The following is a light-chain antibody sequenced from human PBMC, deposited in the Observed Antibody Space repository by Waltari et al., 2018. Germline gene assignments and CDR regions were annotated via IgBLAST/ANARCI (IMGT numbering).Light chain of an antibody. J-gene: IGLJ3*02. CDR2: EVS. V-gene: IGLV2-14*01. CDR1: TSDVGGYDY. Sequence: QSALTQPVSVSGSPGQSITISCTGTTSDVGGYDYVSWYQHHPGKAPKLMIYEVSNRPSGVSNRFSGSKSGNTASLTISGLQAEDEADYYCSSFTNSNTWLFGGGTKLTVL. CDR3: SSFTNSNTWL.